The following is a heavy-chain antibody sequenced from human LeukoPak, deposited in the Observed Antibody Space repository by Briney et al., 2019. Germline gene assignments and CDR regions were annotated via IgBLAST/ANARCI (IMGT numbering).Heavy chain of an antibody. CDR2: IKTDGSDK. J-gene: IGHJ4*02. V-gene: IGHV3-7*03. CDR1: GLTFSSYW. Sequence: GGSLRLSCAASGLTFSSYWMSWVRQAPGKGPEWVGDIKTDGSDKYYVGSVKGRFTISRDNAKNSLYLQMNSLRAEDTAVYYCARDSLIQYGSGSYWGFDYWGQGILVTVSS. CDR3: ARDSLIQYGSGSYWGFDY. D-gene: IGHD3-10*01.